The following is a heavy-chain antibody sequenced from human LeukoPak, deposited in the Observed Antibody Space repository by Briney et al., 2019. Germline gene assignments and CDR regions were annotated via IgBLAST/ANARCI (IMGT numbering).Heavy chain of an antibody. CDR3: ARVGPLATRSAGHYYFDL. Sequence: GGFLRLSCAASGFTFSNYAMSWVRRAPGKGLEWSSTVSDKGDATAHADSVKGRFTISRDNAKNTLSLLMNILRAEDTAVYYCARVGPLATRSAGHYYFDLWGRGTLVTVSS. CDR2: VSDKGDAT. V-gene: IGHV3-23*01. CDR1: GFTFSNYA. D-gene: IGHD3-10*01. J-gene: IGHJ2*01.